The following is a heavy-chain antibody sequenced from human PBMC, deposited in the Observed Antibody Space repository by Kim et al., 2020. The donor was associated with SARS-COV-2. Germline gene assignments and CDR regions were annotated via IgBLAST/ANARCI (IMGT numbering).Heavy chain of an antibody. D-gene: IGHD6-19*01. Sequence: GGSLRLSCAASGFTVSSSYMSWVRQAPGKGLEWVSVIYRGGSTYYADSVRGRFTISRDNSKNTLYLQMNSLRAEDTAVYYCARPFDHGSGWTAIDYWGQGTLVTVSS. V-gene: IGHV3-53*01. CDR1: GFTVSSSY. CDR2: IYRGGST. CDR3: ARPFDHGSGWTAIDY. J-gene: IGHJ4*02.